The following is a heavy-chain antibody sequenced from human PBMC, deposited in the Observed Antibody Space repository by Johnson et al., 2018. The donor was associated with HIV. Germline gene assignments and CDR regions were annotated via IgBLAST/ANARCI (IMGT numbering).Heavy chain of an antibody. Sequence: VQLVESGGGPVQSGGSLRLSCAASGFTFSRYWMSWVRQAPGKGLEWVANIKQDGSEKYYVYSVKGRFTISRDNAKNSLYLQMNSLRVEDTAVYYCASQVRGLWLGVDAFDIWGQGTMVTVSS. CDR1: GFTFSRYW. J-gene: IGHJ3*02. D-gene: IGHD3-10*01. V-gene: IGHV3-7*05. CDR2: IKQDGSEK. CDR3: ASQVRGLWLGVDAFDI.